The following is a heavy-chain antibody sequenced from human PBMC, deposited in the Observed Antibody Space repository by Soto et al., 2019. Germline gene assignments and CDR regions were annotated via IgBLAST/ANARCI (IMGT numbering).Heavy chain of an antibody. V-gene: IGHV1-18*01. CDR3: ARALYYYDNSGLAY. CDR1: GYTFTSYG. D-gene: IGHD3-22*01. Sequence: QVRLEQSGPEVKKTGASVKVSCKASGYTFTSYGISWVRQAPGQGLEWMGWINIYSGDANYAQSFQDRVTMTRDTSTNTVYMEMRTLRSDDTAVYYCARALYYYDNSGLAYWGQGTLVTVSS. J-gene: IGHJ4*02. CDR2: INIYSGDA.